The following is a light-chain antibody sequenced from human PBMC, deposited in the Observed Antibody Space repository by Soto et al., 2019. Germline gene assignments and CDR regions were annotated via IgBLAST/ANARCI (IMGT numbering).Light chain of an antibody. V-gene: IGLV2-14*01. CDR3: SSYTDSSNYV. CDR1: SSDLAIYNY. Sequence: QSVLTQPASVSGSPGQSITISCTGTSSDLAIYNYVYWYQQQPGKAPKLMIYQATNRPSVVSNRFSGSRSGNTASLTISGLQAEDEADYYCSSYTDSSNYVFGPGTKVTVL. CDR2: QAT. J-gene: IGLJ1*01.